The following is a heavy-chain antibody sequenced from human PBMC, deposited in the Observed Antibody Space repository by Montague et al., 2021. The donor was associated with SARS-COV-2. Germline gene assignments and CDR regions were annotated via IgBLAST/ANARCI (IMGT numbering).Heavy chain of an antibody. V-gene: IGHV4-59*08. CDR3: ASHNADDFGLLDY. J-gene: IGHJ4*02. Sequence: SETLSLTCAVAGGSIRNYNWGWIRQPPGKGLEWIGYVFYTGSTNXXSSRKNRVTISIDTSKNQISLRVTSVTAADTAKYYCASHNADDFGLLDYWGQGTLVTVSS. CDR2: VFYTGST. D-gene: IGHD3/OR15-3a*01. CDR1: GGSIRNYN.